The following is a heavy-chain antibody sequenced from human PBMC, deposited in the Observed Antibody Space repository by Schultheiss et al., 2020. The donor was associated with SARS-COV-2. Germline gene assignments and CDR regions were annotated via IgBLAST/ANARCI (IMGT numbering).Heavy chain of an antibody. CDR1: GFTFSSYA. V-gene: IGHV3-23*01. D-gene: IGHD3-9*01. Sequence: GGSLRLSCAASGFTFSSYAMSWVRQAPGKGLEWVSAISGSGGSTYYADSVKGRFTISRDNSKNTLYLQMNSLRAEGTAVYYCATSRGDILTGYYRAEDYWGQGTLVTVSS. CDR3: ATSRGDILTGYYRAEDY. CDR2: ISGSGGST. J-gene: IGHJ4*02.